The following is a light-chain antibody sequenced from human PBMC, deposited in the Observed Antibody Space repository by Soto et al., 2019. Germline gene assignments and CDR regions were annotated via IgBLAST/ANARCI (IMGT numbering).Light chain of an antibody. CDR1: QSVSSSY. CDR3: HQYGSSPLT. CDR2: GAS. V-gene: IGKV3-20*01. J-gene: IGKJ4*01. Sequence: EMVLTQSPGTLSLSPGERATLSCRASQSVSSSYLAWYQQKPGQAPRLLIYGASSRATGIPDRFSGSGSGTDFTLTISRLEPEDFSVCYCHQYGSSPLTFGGGTKVEIK.